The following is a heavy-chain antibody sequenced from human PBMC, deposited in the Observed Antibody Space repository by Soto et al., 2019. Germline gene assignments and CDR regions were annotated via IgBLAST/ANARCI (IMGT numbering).Heavy chain of an antibody. CDR2: MNPNSGNT. CDR3: ARGDYVWGSDQLYNWFDP. V-gene: IGHV1-8*01. J-gene: IGHJ5*02. D-gene: IGHD3-16*01. Sequence: QVQLVQSGAEVKKPGASVKVSCKASGYTFTSYDINWVRQATGQGLEWMGWMNPNSGNTGYAQKFQGRVTMTRNTSISTAYMELSSLRSEDTAVYYCARGDYVWGSDQLYNWFDPWGQGTLVTVSS. CDR1: GYTFTSYD.